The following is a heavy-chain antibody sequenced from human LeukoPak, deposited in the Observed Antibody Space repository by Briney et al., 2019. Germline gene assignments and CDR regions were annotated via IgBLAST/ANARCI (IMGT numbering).Heavy chain of an antibody. CDR1: GGSISSGDYY. J-gene: IGHJ6*03. CDR3: ARYSRYSGSYSDYYYYMDV. V-gene: IGHV4-30-4*01. Sequence: SETLSLTCTVSGGSISSGDYYWSSIRQPPGKGLEWIGYMYHSGSTYYKPYNPSLKSRVSISVDSSKNQFSLKLSSVTAADTAVYYCARYSRYSGSYSDYYYYMDVWGKGTTVTVSS. CDR2: MYHSGST. D-gene: IGHD1-26*01.